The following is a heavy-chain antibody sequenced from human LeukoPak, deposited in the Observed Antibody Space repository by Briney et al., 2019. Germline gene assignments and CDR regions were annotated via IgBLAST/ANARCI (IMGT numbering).Heavy chain of an antibody. CDR3: ARGDSSGYYVY. D-gene: IGHD3-22*01. CDR1: GFTVTTYA. V-gene: IGHV3-30*04. CDR2: MSYDGTKE. Sequence: PGGSLRLSCAASGFTVTTYAIHWVRQAPGKGLEWVAVMSYDGTKEYYADSVKGRFTISRDNSKNTQYLQMNSLRAEDTAVYYCARGDSSGYYVYWGQGTLVTVSS. J-gene: IGHJ4*02.